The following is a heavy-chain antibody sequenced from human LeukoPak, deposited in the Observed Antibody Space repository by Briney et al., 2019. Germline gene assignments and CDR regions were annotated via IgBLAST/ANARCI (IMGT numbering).Heavy chain of an antibody. V-gene: IGHV1-69*06. CDR2: IIPVFGTA. CDR3: ARDRETYSGSYQHPFDY. Sequence: ASVKVSCTASGGTFSSYAISWVRQAPGQGLEWMGGIIPVFGTANYAQKFQGRVTITADKSTSTAYMELSSLRSEDTAVYYCARDRETYSGSYQHPFDYLGQGTLVTVSS. D-gene: IGHD1-26*01. J-gene: IGHJ4*02. CDR1: GGTFSSYA.